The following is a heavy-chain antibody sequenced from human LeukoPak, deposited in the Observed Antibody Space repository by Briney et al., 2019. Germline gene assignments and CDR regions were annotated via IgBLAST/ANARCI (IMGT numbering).Heavy chain of an antibody. J-gene: IGHJ4*02. D-gene: IGHD5-18*01. V-gene: IGHV3-53*01. CDR3: ARDSRYSYSGMDV. CDR1: GFTFSTYD. Sequence: PGGSLRLSCAASGFTFSTYDMNWVRQAPGKGLEWVSVIYSGGSTYYADSVKGRFTVSRDNSKNTLYLQMNSLRAEDTAVYYCARDSRYSYSGMDVWGQGTLVTVSS. CDR2: IYSGGST.